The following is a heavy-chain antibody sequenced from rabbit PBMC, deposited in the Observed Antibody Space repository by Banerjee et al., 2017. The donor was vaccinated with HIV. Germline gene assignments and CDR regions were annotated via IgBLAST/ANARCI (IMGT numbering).Heavy chain of an antibody. Sequence: QEQLVESGGGLVTLGGSLKLSCKASGIDFSSYGISWVRQAPGKGLEWIACIYAGSSGSTYYASWAKGRFTISKTSSTTVTLQMTSLTAADTATYFCARDHYASSRGYFNLWGPGTLVTVS. D-gene: IGHD1-1*01. CDR1: GIDFSSYG. CDR2: IYAGSSGST. V-gene: IGHV1S45*01. CDR3: ARDHYASSRGYFNL. J-gene: IGHJ4*01.